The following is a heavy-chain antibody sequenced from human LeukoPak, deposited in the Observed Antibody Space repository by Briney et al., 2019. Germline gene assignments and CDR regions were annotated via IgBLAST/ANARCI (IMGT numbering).Heavy chain of an antibody. CDR1: GFTFSSYS. D-gene: IGHD3-10*02. J-gene: IGHJ6*04. CDR3: AELGITMIGGV. CDR2: ISSSGSTI. Sequence: GGSLRLSCAASGFTFSSYSMNWVRQAPGKGLEWVSYISSSGSTIYYADSVKGRFTFSRDNAKNSLYLQMNSLRAEDTAVYYCAELGITMIGGVWGKGTTVTISS. V-gene: IGHV3-48*04.